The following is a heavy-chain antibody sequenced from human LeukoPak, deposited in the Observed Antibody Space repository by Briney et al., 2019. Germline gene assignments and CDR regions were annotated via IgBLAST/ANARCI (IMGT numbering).Heavy chain of an antibody. V-gene: IGHV1-2*02. D-gene: IGHD3-3*01. CDR1: GYTFTGRY. CDR2: INPKSGGT. Sequence: VASVKVSCKASGYTFTGRYMHWVRQAPGQGLEWMGWINPKSGGTKYAQNFQGRVTLTSDTSISTAYMVLSSLTSDDTAVYYCARDHSSGFWSGFYTDYWGPGTLVTVSS. J-gene: IGHJ4*02. CDR3: ARDHSSGFWSGFYTDY.